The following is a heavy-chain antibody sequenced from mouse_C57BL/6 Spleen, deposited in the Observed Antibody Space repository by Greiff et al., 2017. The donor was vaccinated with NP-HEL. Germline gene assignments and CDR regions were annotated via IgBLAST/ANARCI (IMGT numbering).Heavy chain of an antibody. CDR3: ARLGIYYGNIWYFDV. D-gene: IGHD2-1*01. Sequence: QVQLQQPGAELVKPGASVKLSCKASGYTFTSYWMHWVKQRPGQGLEWIGMIHPNSGSTNYNEKFKSKATLTVDKSSSTAYMQLSSLTSEDSAVYYYARLGIYYGNIWYFDVWGTGTTVTVSS. V-gene: IGHV1-64*01. CDR2: IHPNSGST. CDR1: GYTFTSYW. J-gene: IGHJ1*03.